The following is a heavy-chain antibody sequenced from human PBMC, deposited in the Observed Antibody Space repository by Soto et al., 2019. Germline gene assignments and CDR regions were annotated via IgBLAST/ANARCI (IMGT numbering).Heavy chain of an antibody. D-gene: IGHD6-13*01. CDR1: GDSVSSNSAA. J-gene: IGHJ6*02. CDR2: TYYRSKWYN. V-gene: IGHV6-1*01. CDR3: ARERQQLVEYYYYGMDV. Sequence: SQTLSLTCAISGDSVSSNSAAWNWIRQYPSRGLEWLGRTYYRSKWYNDYAVSVKSRITINPDTSKNQFSLQLNSVTPEDTAVYYCARERQQLVEYYYYGMDVWGQGTTVTVSS.